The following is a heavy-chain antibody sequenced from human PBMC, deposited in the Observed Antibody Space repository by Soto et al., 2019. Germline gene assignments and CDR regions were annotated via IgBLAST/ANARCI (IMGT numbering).Heavy chain of an antibody. CDR3: AKLPLNYDFWSNDALDI. V-gene: IGHV3-23*01. D-gene: IGHD3-3*01. CDR1: GVTFNSYA. CDR2: ISGSGGHT. Sequence: EVRLLESGGGLGQPGGSLRLSCAASGVTFNSYAMSWVRQVPGKGLEWISGISGSGGHTYYADSVKGRFTISRDNPKYTLYLQMNSLRGEDTAVYYCAKLPLNYDFWSNDALDIWGQGTIVTVSS. J-gene: IGHJ3*02.